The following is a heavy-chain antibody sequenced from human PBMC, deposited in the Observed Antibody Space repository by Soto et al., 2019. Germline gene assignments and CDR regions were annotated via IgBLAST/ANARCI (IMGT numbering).Heavy chain of an antibody. D-gene: IGHD3-9*01. V-gene: IGHV1-2*02. CDR1: GYTFTCYY. CDR2: INPNSGGT. CDR3: ARDERLRYFDWSPPVSAFDI. J-gene: IGHJ3*02. Sequence: ASVKVSCEASGYTFTCYYMHWVRQAPGQGLEWMGWINPNSGGTNYAQKFQGRVTMTRDTSISTAYMELSRLRSDDTAVYYCARDERLRYFDWSPPVSAFDIWGQGTMVTVSS.